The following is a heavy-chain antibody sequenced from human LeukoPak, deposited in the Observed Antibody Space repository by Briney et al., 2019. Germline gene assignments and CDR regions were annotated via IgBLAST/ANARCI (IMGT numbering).Heavy chain of an antibody. Sequence: GESLKISCKGSRYSFTNYWIDWVRQMPGKGLEWMGIIYPGDSNTTYSPSFQGQVTNSADKSISTAYLQWSGLKASDTAIYYCAKRPGRHAPWVSWGQGTLVTVSS. V-gene: IGHV5-51*01. CDR2: IYPGDSNT. CDR3: AKRPGRHAPWVS. J-gene: IGHJ5*02. CDR1: RYSFTNYW. D-gene: IGHD1-1*01.